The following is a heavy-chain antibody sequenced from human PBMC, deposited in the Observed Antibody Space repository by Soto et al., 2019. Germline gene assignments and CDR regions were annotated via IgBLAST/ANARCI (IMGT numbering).Heavy chain of an antibody. CDR1: GGTFSSYA. Sequence: QVQLVQSGAEVKKPGSSVKVSCKASGGTFSSYAISWVRQAPGQGLEWMGGIIPIFGTANYAQKFQGRVTITADESTCTAYMELSSLRSEDTAVYYCARGRDDILTGLPVYYYYGMDVWGQGTTVTVSS. D-gene: IGHD3-9*01. J-gene: IGHJ6*02. V-gene: IGHV1-69*01. CDR2: IIPIFGTA. CDR3: ARGRDDILTGLPVYYYYGMDV.